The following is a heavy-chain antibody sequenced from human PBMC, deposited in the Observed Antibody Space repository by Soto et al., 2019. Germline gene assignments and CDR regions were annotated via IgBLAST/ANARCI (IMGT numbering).Heavy chain of an antibody. Sequence: GGSLRLSCAASGFTFSSYSMNWVRQAPGKGLEWVSYISSSSNTIYYADSVKGRFTISRDNAKNSLYLQMNSLRAEDTAVYYCARDYGHFDYWGQGTLVTVSS. V-gene: IGHV3-48*01. J-gene: IGHJ4*02. CDR1: GFTFSSYS. CDR3: ARDYGHFDY. CDR2: ISSSSNTI. D-gene: IGHD4-17*01.